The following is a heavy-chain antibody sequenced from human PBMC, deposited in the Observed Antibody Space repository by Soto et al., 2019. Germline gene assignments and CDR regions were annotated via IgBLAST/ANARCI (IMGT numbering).Heavy chain of an antibody. CDR1: GGTFRRYA. Sequence: SCPASGGTFRRYAISWVRQAPRQGLEWMGGIIPIFGTANYAQKFQGRVTITADESTSTAYMELSSLRSEDTAVEDCARIAAPTVYYYCMDGWGQGTTVTV. CDR2: IIPIFGTA. J-gene: IGHJ6*02. V-gene: IGHV1-69*01. D-gene: IGHD2-15*01. CDR3: ARIAAPTVYYYCMDG.